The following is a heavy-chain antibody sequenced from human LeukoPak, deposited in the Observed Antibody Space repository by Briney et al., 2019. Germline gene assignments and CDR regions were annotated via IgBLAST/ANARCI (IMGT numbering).Heavy chain of an antibody. V-gene: IGHV4-38-2*02. CDR1: GYSISSGYY. Sequence: KPSETLSLTCTVSGYSISSGYYWGWIRQPPGKGLEWIGSIYHSGSTYYNPSLKSRVTISVDTSKNQFSLKLSPVTAADTAVYYCASRGYSCGFWYWGQGTLVTVSS. CDR2: IYHSGST. D-gene: IGHD5-18*01. J-gene: IGHJ4*02. CDR3: ASRGYSCGFWY.